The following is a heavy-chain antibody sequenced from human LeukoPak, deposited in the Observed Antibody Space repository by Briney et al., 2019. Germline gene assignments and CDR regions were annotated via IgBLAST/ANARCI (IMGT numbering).Heavy chain of an antibody. CDR1: GYTFTGYY. CDR2: INPNSGGT. CDR3: ASAREYCSSTSCYQDYFDY. D-gene: IGHD2-2*01. V-gene: IGHV1-2*06. Sequence: ASVKVSCKASGYTFTGYYMHWVRQAPGQGLEWMGRINPNSGGTNYAQKFQGRVTMTRDTSISTAYMELSRLRSDGTAVYYCASAREYCSSTSCYQDYFDYWGQGTLVTVSS. J-gene: IGHJ4*02.